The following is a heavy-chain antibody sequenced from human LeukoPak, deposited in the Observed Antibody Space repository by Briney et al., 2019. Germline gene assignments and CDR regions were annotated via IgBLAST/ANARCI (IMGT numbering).Heavy chain of an antibody. CDR2: ISYDGSNK. J-gene: IGHJ6*02. Sequence: GGSLRLSCAASGFTFSSYGMHWVRQAPGKGLEWVAVISYDGSNKYYADSVKGRFTICRDNSKNTLYLQMNSLRAEDTAVYYCAKDLNFDWLFHTYYYYGMDVWGQGTTVTVSS. CDR1: GFTFSSYG. D-gene: IGHD3-9*01. CDR3: AKDLNFDWLFHTYYYYGMDV. V-gene: IGHV3-30*18.